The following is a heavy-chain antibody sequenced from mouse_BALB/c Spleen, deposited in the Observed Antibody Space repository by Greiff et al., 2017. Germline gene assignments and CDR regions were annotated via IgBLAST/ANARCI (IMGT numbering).Heavy chain of an antibody. Sequence: EVKLVESGPGLVKPSQSLSLTCTVTGYSITSDYAWNWIPQFPGNKLEWMGYISYSGSTSYNPSLKSRFSITRDTSKYKFFLQLNSVTTEDTATYYCASSSYYYGRVAYAMDCWGQGTSVTVAS. V-gene: IGHV3-2*02. CDR3: ASSSYYYGRVAYAMDC. D-gene: IGHD1-1*01. CDR2: ISYSGST. J-gene: IGHJ4*01. CDR1: GYSITSDYA.